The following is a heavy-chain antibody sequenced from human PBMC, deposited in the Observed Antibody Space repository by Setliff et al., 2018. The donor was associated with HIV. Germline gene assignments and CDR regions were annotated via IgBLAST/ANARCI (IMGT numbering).Heavy chain of an antibody. CDR1: GYDFKIYD. Sequence: ASVKVSCKASGYDFKIYDINWVRQVAGQGLEWMGWINPGTGNTGYPQNFSGKVTMTRNTSINTVYMELSSLRSEDTAIYFCARGKIPSWRLTMFDFWGQGTPVTVSS. J-gene: IGHJ4*02. CDR2: INPGTGNT. V-gene: IGHV1-8*01. CDR3: ARGKIPSWRLTMFDF. D-gene: IGHD1-1*01.